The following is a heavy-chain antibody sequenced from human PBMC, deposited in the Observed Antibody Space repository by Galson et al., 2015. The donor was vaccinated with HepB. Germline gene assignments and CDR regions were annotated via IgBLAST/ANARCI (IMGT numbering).Heavy chain of an antibody. Sequence: SVKVSCKASGGIFRSSGISWVRQAPGLGLEWMGGIIPIFGSANSAQKFQDRVTISADESTSTVYMELSSLRSEDTAVYYCARLGGANVGGPRAAIPPNSWFDPWGQGTLVTVSS. V-gene: IGHV1-69*13. CDR3: ARLGGANVGGPRAAIPPNSWFDP. CDR2: IIPIFGSA. D-gene: IGHD2-8*01. J-gene: IGHJ5*02. CDR1: GGIFRSSG.